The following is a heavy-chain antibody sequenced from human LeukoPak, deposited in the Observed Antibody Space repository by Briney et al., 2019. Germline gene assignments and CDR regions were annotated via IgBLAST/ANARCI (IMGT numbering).Heavy chain of an antibody. D-gene: IGHD3-10*01. CDR3: AGKLLWFGELPDY. CDR1: GFTFSSYG. CDR2: ISSSSRTI. V-gene: IGHV3-48*04. Sequence: GGSLRLSCAASGFTFSSYGMNWVRQAPGKGLEWVSYISSSSRTIYYADSVKGRFTISRDNAKNSLYLQMNSLRAEDTAVYYCAGKLLWFGELPDYWGQGAPLTVSS. J-gene: IGHJ4*02.